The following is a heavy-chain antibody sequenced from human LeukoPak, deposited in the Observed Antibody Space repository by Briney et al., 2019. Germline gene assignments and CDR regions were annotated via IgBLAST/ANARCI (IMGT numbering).Heavy chain of an antibody. Sequence: GTSLRLSCVASGFTFTNYAMSWVRQAPGKGLERVSAITGSDGSSYYADSVKGRFTNSRDNSKNTLYLQVNSLRAEDTAVYYCAKWGDYDILTGYYVPDYWGQGTLVTVSS. V-gene: IGHV3-23*01. CDR1: GFTFTNYA. CDR3: AKWGDYDILTGYYVPDY. D-gene: IGHD3-9*01. J-gene: IGHJ4*02. CDR2: ITGSDGSS.